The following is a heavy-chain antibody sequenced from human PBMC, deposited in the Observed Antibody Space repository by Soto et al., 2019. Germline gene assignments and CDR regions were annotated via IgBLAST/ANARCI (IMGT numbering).Heavy chain of an antibody. CDR1: GFTFDDYA. CDR2: ISWNSGSI. D-gene: IGHD1-7*01. J-gene: IGHJ6*03. V-gene: IGHV3-9*01. Sequence: GGSLRLSCAASGFTFDDYAMHWVRQAPGKGLEWVSGISWNSGSIGYADSVKGRFTISRDNAKNSLYLQMNSLRAEDTALYYCAKDRGRAGTTMDYYYMDVWGKGTTVTISS. CDR3: AKDRGRAGTTMDYYYMDV.